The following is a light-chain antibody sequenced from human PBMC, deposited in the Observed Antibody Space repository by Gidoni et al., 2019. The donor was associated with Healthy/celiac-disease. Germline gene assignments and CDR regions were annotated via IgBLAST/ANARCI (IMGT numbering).Light chain of an antibody. CDR1: QSLLHSNGYNY. V-gene: IGKV2-28*01. J-gene: IGKJ1*01. CDR2: LGS. Sequence: DIVMTQSPLSLPVTPGEPASISCRSSQSLLHSNGYNYLDWYLQKPGQSPQLLIYLGSNRASGVPDRFSGSGSGTDFTLKISRVEAGDVGVYYCMQALHTRAFGQGTKVEIK. CDR3: MQALHTRA.